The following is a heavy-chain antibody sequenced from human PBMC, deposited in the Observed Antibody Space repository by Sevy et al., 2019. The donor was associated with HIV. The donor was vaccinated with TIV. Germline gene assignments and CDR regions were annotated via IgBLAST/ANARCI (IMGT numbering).Heavy chain of an antibody. D-gene: IGHD6-13*01. J-gene: IGHJ6*02. CDR3: ARLGQQLAKYYYYYYGMDV. CDR2: IYYSGRT. V-gene: IGHV4-39*01. Sequence: SETLSLNFTVSGGSISSSSYYRCWIRQPPGKGLEWIGSIYYSGRTCYNPSLKSRVTISVDTSKNQFSLKLSSVTAADTAVYYCARLGQQLAKYYYYYYGMDVWGQGTTVTVSS. CDR1: GGSISSSSYY.